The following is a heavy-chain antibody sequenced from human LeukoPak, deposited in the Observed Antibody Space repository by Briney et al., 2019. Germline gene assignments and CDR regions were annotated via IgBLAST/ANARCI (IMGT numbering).Heavy chain of an antibody. D-gene: IGHD3-22*01. CDR2: IYTSGST. J-gene: IGHJ3*02. CDR1: GGSISSYY. CDR3: ARRYYDSSGYYYRSTYDAFDI. Sequence: SETLSLTCTVSGGSISSYYWSWIRQPAGKGLEWIGRIYTSGSTNHNPSLKSRVTMSVDTSKNQFSLKLSSVTAADTAVYYCARRYYDSSGYYYRSTYDAFDIWGQGTMVTVSS. V-gene: IGHV4-4*07.